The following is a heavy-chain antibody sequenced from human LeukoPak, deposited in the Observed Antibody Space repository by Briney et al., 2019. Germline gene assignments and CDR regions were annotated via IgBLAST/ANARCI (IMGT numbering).Heavy chain of an antibody. J-gene: IGHJ4*02. Sequence: GGSLRLSCAASGFTFSTYAMTWVRQVPGKGLECVSIISSSGDTYYADSVKGRFTISRDNSKNTLYLQMNSLRTEDTAVYYCAKDLGIAARPREFDYWGQGTLVTVSS. CDR3: AKDLGIAARPREFDY. V-gene: IGHV3-23*01. D-gene: IGHD6-6*01. CDR2: ISSSGDT. CDR1: GFTFSTYA.